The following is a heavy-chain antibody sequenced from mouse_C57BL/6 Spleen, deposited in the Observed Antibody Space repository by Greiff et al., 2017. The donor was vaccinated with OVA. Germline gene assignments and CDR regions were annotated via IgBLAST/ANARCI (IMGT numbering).Heavy chain of an antibody. Sequence: QSGPGMVKPSQSLSLTCTVTGYSITSGYDWHWIRHFPGNKLEWMGYISYSGSTNYNPSLKSRISITHDTSKNHFFLKLNSVTTEDTATYYCARDRGGYFDYWGQGTTLTVSS. CDR2: ISYSGST. J-gene: IGHJ2*01. CDR3: ARDRGGYFDY. V-gene: IGHV3-1*01. CDR1: GYSITSGYD.